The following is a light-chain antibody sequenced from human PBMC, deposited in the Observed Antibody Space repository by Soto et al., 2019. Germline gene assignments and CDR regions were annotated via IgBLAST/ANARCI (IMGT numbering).Light chain of an antibody. CDR1: TSDVGGYNF. CDR2: EVN. V-gene: IGLV2-8*01. J-gene: IGLJ1*01. Sequence: QSALTQPPSASGSPGQSVTISCTGTTSDVGGYNFVSWYQQHPGKAPKLIIYEVNKRPSGVPDRFSGSKSGNTASLTVSGLQAEDEADYYCSSFAGFNTRYVFGPGTKVTFL. CDR3: SSFAGFNTRYV.